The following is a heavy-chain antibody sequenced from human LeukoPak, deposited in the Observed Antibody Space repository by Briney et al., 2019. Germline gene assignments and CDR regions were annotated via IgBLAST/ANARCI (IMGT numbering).Heavy chain of an antibody. D-gene: IGHD4-17*01. CDR1: GFTFSDYY. Sequence: PGGSLRLSCAASGFTFSDYYTSWIRQAPGKGLEWVSYISGTSTYTNYADSVKGRFTISRDNAKNSLYLQMNSLRAEDTAVYYCARDAGGAWPFDYWGQGTRVIVSS. V-gene: IGHV3-11*05. J-gene: IGHJ4*02. CDR2: ISGTSTYT. CDR3: ARDAGGAWPFDY.